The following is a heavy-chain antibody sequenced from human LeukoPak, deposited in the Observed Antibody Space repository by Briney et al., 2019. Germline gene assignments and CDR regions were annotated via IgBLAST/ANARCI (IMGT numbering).Heavy chain of an antibody. CDR1: GGSISSSNW. CDR2: IYHSGST. D-gene: IGHD6-19*01. Sequence: SGTLSLTCAVSGGSISSSNWWSWVRQPPGKGLEWIGEIYHSGSTNYNPSLKSRVTISVDKSKNQFSLKLSSVTAADTAVYYCARARRAVAGKGYYYGMDVWGQGTTVTVSS. J-gene: IGHJ6*02. V-gene: IGHV4-4*02. CDR3: ARARRAVAGKGYYYGMDV.